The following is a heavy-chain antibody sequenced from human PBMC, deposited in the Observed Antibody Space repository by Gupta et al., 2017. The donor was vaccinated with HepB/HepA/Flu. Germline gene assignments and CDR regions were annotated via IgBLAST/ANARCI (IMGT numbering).Heavy chain of an antibody. CDR1: GFAFSDFY. V-gene: IGHV3-11*01. CDR2: MSRSGLTI. J-gene: IGHJ6*02. CDR3: ARDYGYGTSWDHGMDV. D-gene: IGHD5-18*01. Sequence: QVQVVESGGDLVKPGGALRLSWEATGFAFSDFYMSWIRQTPGRGLEWISYMSRSGLTIDYADSVKGRFTISRDNAKKLLYLQMTRLRVEDTAVYYCARDYGYGTSWDHGMDVWGQGTTVTVAS.